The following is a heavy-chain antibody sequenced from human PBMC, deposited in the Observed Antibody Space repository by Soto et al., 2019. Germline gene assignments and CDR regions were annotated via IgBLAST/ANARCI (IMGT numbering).Heavy chain of an antibody. V-gene: IGHV3-23*01. J-gene: IGHJ4*02. D-gene: IGHD3-10*01. CDR3: ARNEYYGSGSYYFDY. Sequence: PGGSLRLSCAASGFTFSSYSMNWVRQAPGKGLEWVSAISGSGGRTYYADSVKGRFTISRDNSKNTLYLQMNSLRAEDTAVYYCARNEYYGSGSYYFDYWGQGILVTVSS. CDR2: ISGSGGRT. CDR1: GFTFSSYS.